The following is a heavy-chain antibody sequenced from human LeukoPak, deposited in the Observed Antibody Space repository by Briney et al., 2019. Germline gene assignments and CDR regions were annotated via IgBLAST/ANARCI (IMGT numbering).Heavy chain of an antibody. CDR1: GYTFTSYY. V-gene: IGHV1-46*01. CDR3: ARDSARPRGSVPKDRYYYGMDV. Sequence: ASLKVSCMASGYTFTSYYMHWVRHAPGQGLEWMGIINPSGGSTSYAQKFQGRVTMTRDTSTSTVYMELSSLRSEDTAVYYCARDSARPRGSVPKDRYYYGMDVWGQGTTVTVSS. J-gene: IGHJ6*02. CDR2: INPSGGST. D-gene: IGHD6-6*01.